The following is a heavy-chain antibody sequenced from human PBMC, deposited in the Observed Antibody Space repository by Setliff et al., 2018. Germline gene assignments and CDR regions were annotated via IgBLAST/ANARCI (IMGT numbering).Heavy chain of an antibody. CDR2: IIPFFGNT. V-gene: IGHV1-69*13. CDR3: AHKYGDYVRYFQH. CDR1: GGTFGSSA. D-gene: IGHD4-17*01. J-gene: IGHJ1*01. Sequence: SVKVSCKVSGGTFGSSAFTWVRQAPGPGLEYMGGIIPFFGNTNYAQKFQGRLSITADESTNTVYMELSRLRSEDTATYYCAHKYGDYVRYFQHWGQGTLVTVSS.